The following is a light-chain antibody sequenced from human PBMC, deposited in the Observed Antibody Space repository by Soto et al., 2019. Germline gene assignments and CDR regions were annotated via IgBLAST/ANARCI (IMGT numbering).Light chain of an antibody. CDR1: QSVSSSY. CDR2: DAS. CDR3: QQYGSSHQP. Sequence: TQSPSTLSASVGDRVTFTCRASQSVSSSYLAWYQQKPRLAPRLLIYDASSRATGIPDRFSGSGSGTDFTLTISSLEPEDFAVYYCQQYGSSHQPFGQVTRLAIK. V-gene: IGKV3D-20*01. J-gene: IGKJ5*01.